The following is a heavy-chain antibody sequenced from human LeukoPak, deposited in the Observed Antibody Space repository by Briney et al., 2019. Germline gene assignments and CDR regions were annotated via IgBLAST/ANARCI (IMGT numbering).Heavy chain of an antibody. CDR1: GFTFSSYA. V-gene: IGHV3-23*01. D-gene: IGHD3-10*01. CDR3: ARDGSESSYYFDY. CDR2: ISGSGGST. J-gene: IGHJ4*02. Sequence: GGSLRLSCAASGFTFSSYAMSWVRQAPGKGLEWVSAISGSGGSTYYADSVKGRFTISRDNSKNTLYLQMNSLRAEDTAVYYCARDGSESSYYFDYWGQGTLVTVSS.